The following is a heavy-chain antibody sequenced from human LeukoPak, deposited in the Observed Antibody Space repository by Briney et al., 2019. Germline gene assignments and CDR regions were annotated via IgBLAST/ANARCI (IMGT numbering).Heavy chain of an antibody. CDR3: ARAHITIFGVAEGVWFDP. CDR2: INHSGST. Sequence: SETLSLTCAVYGGSFSGYYWSWIRQPPGKGLEWIGEINHSGSTNYNPSLKSRVTISVDTSKNQFSLKLSSVTAADTAVYYCARAHITIFGVAEGVWFDPWGQGTLVTVSP. CDR1: GGSFSGYY. J-gene: IGHJ5*02. D-gene: IGHD3-3*01. V-gene: IGHV4-34*01.